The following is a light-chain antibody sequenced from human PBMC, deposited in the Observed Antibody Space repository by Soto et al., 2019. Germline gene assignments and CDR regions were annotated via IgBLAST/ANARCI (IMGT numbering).Light chain of an antibody. Sequence: QSVLTQPASVSASPGQSITISCTGTSSDVGAYNYVSWYQQHPGKAPKRMIYEVSNRPSGVSNRFSGSKSGSTASLTISGLQAEDEADYYCSSYTSSSTLAYVFGTGTKVTVL. CDR3: SSYTSSSTLAYV. J-gene: IGLJ1*01. CDR1: SSDVGAYNY. CDR2: EVS. V-gene: IGLV2-14*01.